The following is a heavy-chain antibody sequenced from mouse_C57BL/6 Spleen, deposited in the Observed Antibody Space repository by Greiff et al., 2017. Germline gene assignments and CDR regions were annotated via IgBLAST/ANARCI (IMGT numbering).Heavy chain of an antibody. V-gene: IGHV1-64*01. CDR3: ARGDYGSSYRFWYFDV. CDR2: IHPNSGST. J-gene: IGHJ1*03. D-gene: IGHD1-1*01. CDR1: GYTFTSYW. Sequence: VQLQQPGAELVKPGASVKLSCKASGYTFTSYWMHWVKQRPGQGLEWIGMIHPNSGSTNYNEKFKSKATLTVDKSSSTAYMQLSSLTSEDSAVYYCARGDYGSSYRFWYFDVWGTGTTVTVSS.